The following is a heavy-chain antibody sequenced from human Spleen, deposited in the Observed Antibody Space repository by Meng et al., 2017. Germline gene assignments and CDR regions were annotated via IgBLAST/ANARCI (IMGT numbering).Heavy chain of an antibody. CDR1: DGSITTYY. J-gene: IGHJ4*02. CDR2: IYISGST. CDR3: ARTYYYDSGGYFGGYFDY. Sequence: SETLSLTCTVSDGSITTYYWSWVRQSAGKGLEWIGRIYISGSTNYNPSLMSRVTMSVDTSKNQFSLKLGSVTAADTAVYYCARTYYYDSGGYFGGYFDYWGQGTLVTVSS. V-gene: IGHV4-4*07. D-gene: IGHD3-22*01.